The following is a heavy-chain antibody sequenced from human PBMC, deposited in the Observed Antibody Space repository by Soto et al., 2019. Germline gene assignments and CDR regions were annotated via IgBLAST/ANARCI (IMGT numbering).Heavy chain of an antibody. CDR1: GGTFSTYA. V-gene: IGHV1-69*12. D-gene: IGHD5-18*01. J-gene: IGHJ4*02. CDR3: ASGIQLWLRRINNGYSG. CDR2: IIPMFGTA. Sequence: QVQLVQSGAEVKKPESSVKVSCKAPGGTFSTYAISWVRQAPGQGLEWMGGIIPMFGTANYAQRFQDRVTLTADETTNTVYMELSRLRSEDTAVYFCASGIQLWLRRINNGYSGWGKGPLVTVSS.